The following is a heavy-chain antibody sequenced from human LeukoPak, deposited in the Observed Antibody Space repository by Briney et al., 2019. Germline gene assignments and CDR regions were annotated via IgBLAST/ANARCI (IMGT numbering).Heavy chain of an antibody. CDR2: IGTAGDT. V-gene: IGHV3-13*01. CDR3: TRVDRADAFDI. Sequence: PGGSLRLSCAASGFTFSEYDMHWVRQATGNGLEWVSGIGTAGDTYYPGSVKGRFTISRENAKNSLHLQMNSLRAGDTAVYYCTRVDRADAFDIWERGTIVTVSS. CDR1: GFTFSEYD. D-gene: IGHD3-16*02. J-gene: IGHJ3*02.